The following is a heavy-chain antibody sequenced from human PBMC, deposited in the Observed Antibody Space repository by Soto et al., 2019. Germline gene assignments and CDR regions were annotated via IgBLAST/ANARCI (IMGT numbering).Heavy chain of an antibody. V-gene: IGHV3-33*01. CDR1: GFTFSSYG. CDR2: IWYDGSNK. J-gene: IGHJ4*02. D-gene: IGHD2-15*01. CDR3: ARPNCSGGSCYPEFDY. Sequence: GGSLRLSCAASGFTFSSYGMHWVRQAPGKGLEWVAVIWYDGSNKYYADSVKGRFTISRDNSKNTLYLQMNFLRAEDTAVYYCARPNCSGGSCYPEFDYWGQGTLVTVSS.